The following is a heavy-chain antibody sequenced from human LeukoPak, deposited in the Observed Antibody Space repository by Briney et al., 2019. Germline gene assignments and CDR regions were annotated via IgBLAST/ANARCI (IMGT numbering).Heavy chain of an antibody. CDR3: ARASWGYCSSTSCQGGNAFDI. Sequence: SQTLSLTCTVSGGSISSGGYYWSWIRQHPGKGVEWIGYMCYSGSTYYNPSLKSRVTISVDTSKNQFSLKLSSVTAADTAVYYCARASWGYCSSTSCQGGNAFDIWGQGTMVTVSS. J-gene: IGHJ3*02. V-gene: IGHV4-31*03. D-gene: IGHD2-2*01. CDR1: GGSISSGGYY. CDR2: MCYSGST.